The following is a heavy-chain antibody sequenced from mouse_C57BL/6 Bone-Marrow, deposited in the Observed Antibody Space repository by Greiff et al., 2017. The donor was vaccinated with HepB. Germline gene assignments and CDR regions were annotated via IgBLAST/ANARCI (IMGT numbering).Heavy chain of an antibody. CDR1: GFNIKDDY. V-gene: IGHV14-4*01. CDR2: IDPENGDT. Sequence: VQLKESGAELVRPGASVKLSCTASGFNIKDDYMHWVKQRPEQGLEWIGWIDPENGDTEYASKFQGKATITADTSSNTAYLQLSSLTSEDTAVYYCTTNYGSSPYYFAYWGQGTTLTVSS. CDR3: TTNYGSSPYYFAY. D-gene: IGHD1-1*01. J-gene: IGHJ2*01.